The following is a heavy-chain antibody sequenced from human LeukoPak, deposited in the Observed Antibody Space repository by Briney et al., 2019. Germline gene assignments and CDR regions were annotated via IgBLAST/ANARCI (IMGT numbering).Heavy chain of an antibody. CDR2: ISSGSTSI. CDR3: AREGFCSSTSCFLDGFDV. CDR1: GFTFSSYS. D-gene: IGHD2-2*01. Sequence: GGSLRLSCAASGFTFSSYSMNWVRQAPGKGLEWVPYISSGSTSIYYADSVKGRFTISRDNVKNSLYLQMNSLRAEDTAVYYCAREGFCSSTSCFLDGFDVWGQGTMVTVSS. J-gene: IGHJ3*01. V-gene: IGHV3-48*01.